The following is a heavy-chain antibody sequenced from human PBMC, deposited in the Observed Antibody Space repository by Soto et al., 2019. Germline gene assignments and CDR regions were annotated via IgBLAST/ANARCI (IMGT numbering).Heavy chain of an antibody. J-gene: IGHJ6*02. D-gene: IGHD3-10*01. CDR1: GFTVSSNY. CDR2: IYSGGST. V-gene: IGHV3-53*01. CDR3: AGTMASYYYYGMDV. Sequence: GGSLRLSCAASGFTVSSNYMSWVRQAPGKGLEWVSVIYSGGSTYYADSVKGRFTISRDNSKNTLYLQMNSLRAEDTAVYYCAGTMASYYYYGMDVWGQGNTVTVSS.